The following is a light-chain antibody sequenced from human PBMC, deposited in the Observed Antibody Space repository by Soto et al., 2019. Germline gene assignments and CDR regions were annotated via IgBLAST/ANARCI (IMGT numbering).Light chain of an antibody. CDR1: QGIRTD. V-gene: IGKV1-6*01. Sequence: AVQLTQSPSSLSAYVGDRVTITCRASQGIRTDLGWYQQKPGKAPKVLIFGASTLQSGVPSRFSGSGSGTDFTLTISSLQPEDLGTYYCLQDYSYPRTFGQGTKVDIK. J-gene: IGKJ1*01. CDR3: LQDYSYPRT. CDR2: GAS.